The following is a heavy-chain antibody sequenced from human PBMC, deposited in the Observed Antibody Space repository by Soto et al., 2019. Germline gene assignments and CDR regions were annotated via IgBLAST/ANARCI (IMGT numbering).Heavy chain of an antibody. CDR2: ISWNSGSI. V-gene: IGHV3-9*01. D-gene: IGHD2-2*01. J-gene: IGHJ5*02. Sequence: EVQLVESGGGLVQPGRSLRLSCAASGFTFDDYAMHWVRQAPGKGLEWVSGISWNSGSIGYADSVKGRFTISRDNAKNSLYLQMNSLRAEDTALYYCAKEVVPAATLGWFDPWGQGPLVTVSS. CDR3: AKEVVPAATLGWFDP. CDR1: GFTFDDYA.